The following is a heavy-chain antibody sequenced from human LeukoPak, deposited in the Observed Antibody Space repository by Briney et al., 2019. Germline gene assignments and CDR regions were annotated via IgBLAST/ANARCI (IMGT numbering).Heavy chain of an antibody. CDR1: GGSFSGYY. CDR3: ARGVLDDY. V-gene: IGHV4-34*01. Sequence: SETLSLTCAVYGGSFSGYYWSWIRQPPGKGLEWIGEINHSGSTNYNPPLKSRVTISVDTSKNQFSLKLSSVTAADTAVYYCARGVLDDYWGQGTLVTVSS. D-gene: IGHD3-16*01. CDR2: INHSGST. J-gene: IGHJ4*02.